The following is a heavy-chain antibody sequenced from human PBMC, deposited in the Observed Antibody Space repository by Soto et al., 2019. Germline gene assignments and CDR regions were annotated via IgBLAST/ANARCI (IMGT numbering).Heavy chain of an antibody. CDR2: INSDGSST. D-gene: IGHD3-10*01. CDR3: ARDSPLPGDSDGMDV. CDR1: GFTFSSYW. Sequence: GGSLRLSCAASGFTFSSYWMHWVRQAPGKGLVWVSRINSDGSSTSYADSVKGRFTISRDNAKNTLYLQMNSLRAEDTAVYYCARDSPLPGDSDGMDVWGQGTTVTVSS. J-gene: IGHJ6*02. V-gene: IGHV3-74*01.